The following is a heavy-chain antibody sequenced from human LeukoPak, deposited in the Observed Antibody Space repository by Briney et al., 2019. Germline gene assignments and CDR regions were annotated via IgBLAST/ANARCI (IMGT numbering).Heavy chain of an antibody. J-gene: IGHJ4*02. CDR3: ARGSSQKDS. CDR1: GYTFTNYA. Sequence: ASVKVSCKASGYTFTNYAISWVRQAPGQRLEWMGWISTYNGYTNYAQRVQGRVSITTNASTNTAYMELRSLTSGDTAVYYCARGSSQKDSWGQGTLVTVSS. V-gene: IGHV1-18*01. CDR2: ISTYNGYT.